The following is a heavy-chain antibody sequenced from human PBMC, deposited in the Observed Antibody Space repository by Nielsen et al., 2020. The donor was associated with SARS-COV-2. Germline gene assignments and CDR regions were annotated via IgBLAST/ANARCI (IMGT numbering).Heavy chain of an antibody. V-gene: IGHV3-73*01. CDR1: GFTFSGSA. Sequence: GGSLRLSCAASGFTFSGSAMHWVRQASGKGLEWVGRIRSKANSYATAYAASVKGRFTISRDDSKNTAYLQMNSLKTEDTAVYYCTRHRETYYYDSSGFKHAFDIWGQGTMVTVSS. D-gene: IGHD3-22*01. CDR2: IRSKANSYAT. J-gene: IGHJ3*02. CDR3: TRHRETYYYDSSGFKHAFDI.